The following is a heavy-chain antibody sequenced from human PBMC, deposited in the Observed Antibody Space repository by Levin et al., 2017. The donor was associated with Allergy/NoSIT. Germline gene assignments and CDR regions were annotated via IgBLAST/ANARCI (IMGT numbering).Heavy chain of an antibody. V-gene: IGHV3-15*01. D-gene: IGHD6-13*01. Sequence: GGSLRLSCTASGITFSNAWMSWARQAPGKGLEWVGRIKSKTDGGTADYASPVKGRFTISRDDSRNTLYLQMNSLKPEDTAVYYCTTYISSWYYFDNWGQGTLVTVSS. CDR1: GITFSNAW. J-gene: IGHJ4*02. CDR2: IKSKTDGGTA. CDR3: TTYISSWYYFDN.